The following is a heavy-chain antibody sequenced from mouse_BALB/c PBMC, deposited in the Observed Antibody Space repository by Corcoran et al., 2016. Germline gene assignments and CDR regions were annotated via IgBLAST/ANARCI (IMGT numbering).Heavy chain of an antibody. CDR3: ARGRDLFAY. CDR2: IDPENGNT. J-gene: IGHJ3*01. D-gene: IGHD3-1*01. V-gene: IGHV14-1*02. Sequence: EVQLQQSGAALVSPGALVKLSFQASGFSINDYYMHWVKQRPEQGLEWSGWIDPENGNTIYDPKFQGKARITADTSSNTAYLQLSSLTSDDTAVYYCARGRDLFAYWGQGTLVTVSA. CDR1: GFSINDYY.